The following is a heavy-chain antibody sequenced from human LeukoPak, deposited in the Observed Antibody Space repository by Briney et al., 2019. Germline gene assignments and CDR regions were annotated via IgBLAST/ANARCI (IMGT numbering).Heavy chain of an antibody. CDR3: ARLSGYSSGHYYSDY. CDR2: IYYSGNT. J-gene: IGHJ4*02. Sequence: SETLSLTCTVSGGSVSSNNYYWSWIRQPPGKGLEWIVYIYYSGNTNYNPSLKGRVTISIDTSKNQFSLKLSSVTAADTAVYYCARLSGYSSGHYYSDYWGQGTLVTVSS. CDR1: GGSVSSNNYY. D-gene: IGHD3-22*01. V-gene: IGHV4-61*01.